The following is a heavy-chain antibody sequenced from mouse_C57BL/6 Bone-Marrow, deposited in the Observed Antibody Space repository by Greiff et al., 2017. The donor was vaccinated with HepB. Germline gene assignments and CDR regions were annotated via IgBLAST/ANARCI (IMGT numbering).Heavy chain of an antibody. Sequence: EVQLQQSGAELVRPGASVELSCTASGFNIKDDYMHWVKQRPEQGLEWIGWIDPENGDTEYASKFQGKATITADTSSNTAYLQLSSLTSEDTAVYYCTTNYGSYYAMDYWGQGTSVTVSS. CDR2: IDPENGDT. D-gene: IGHD1-1*01. CDR3: TTNYGSYYAMDY. J-gene: IGHJ4*01. CDR1: GFNIKDDY. V-gene: IGHV14-4*01.